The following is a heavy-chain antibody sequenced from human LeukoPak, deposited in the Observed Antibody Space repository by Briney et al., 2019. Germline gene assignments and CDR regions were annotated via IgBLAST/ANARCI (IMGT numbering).Heavy chain of an antibody. CDR1: GGSISSSSYY. V-gene: IGHV4-39*01. Sequence: SETLSLTCTVSGGSISSSSYYWGWIRQPPGKGLEWIGSIYYSGSTYYNPSLKSRVTISVDTSKNQFSLKLSSVTAADTAVYYCARGYSSSWSYYYYGMDVWGQGTTVTVSS. D-gene: IGHD6-13*01. J-gene: IGHJ6*02. CDR2: IYYSGST. CDR3: ARGYSSSWSYYYYGMDV.